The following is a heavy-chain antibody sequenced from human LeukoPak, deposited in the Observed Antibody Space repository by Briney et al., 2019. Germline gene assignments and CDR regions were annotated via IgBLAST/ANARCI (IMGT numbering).Heavy chain of an antibody. Sequence: SETLFLTCTVSGGSISSSSYYWGWIRQPPGKGLEWIGSIYYSGSTYYNPSLKSRVTISVDTSKNQFSLKLSSVTAADTAVYYCGRHREGGGSGSYYIYYYYGMDVWGQGTTVTVSS. CDR3: GRHREGGGSGSYYIYYYYGMDV. V-gene: IGHV4-39*01. D-gene: IGHD3-10*01. CDR1: GGSISSSSYY. CDR2: IYYSGST. J-gene: IGHJ6*02.